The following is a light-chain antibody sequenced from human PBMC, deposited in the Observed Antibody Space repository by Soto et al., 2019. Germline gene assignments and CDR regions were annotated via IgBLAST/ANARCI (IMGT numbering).Light chain of an antibody. CDR2: RNG. J-gene: IGLJ3*02. V-gene: IGLV1-47*01. CDR3: AVWDDSLTGWV. Sequence: QAVVTQPPSLSGTPGQRVTISCSGSTSNIAGNTVHWYQHLPGTAPKFLMYRNGQRPSGVPDRFSGSKSGTSASLAISGLRSEDEADYYCAVWDDSLTGWVFGGGTKLTVL. CDR1: TSNIAGNT.